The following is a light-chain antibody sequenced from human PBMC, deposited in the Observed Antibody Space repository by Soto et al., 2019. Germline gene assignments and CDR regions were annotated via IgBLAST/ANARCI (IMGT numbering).Light chain of an antibody. CDR1: SGHSSYI. V-gene: IGLV4-60*01. CDR3: ETWDSNTRV. J-gene: IGLJ3*02. Sequence: QSVLTQSSSASAALGSSVKLTCTLSSGHSSYIIAWYQQQPGKAPRYLMKLEGSGSYNKGSGVPDRVSGSDSGADRYLTISSLQLEDEADYYCETWDSNTRVFGGGTKLTVL. CDR2: LEGSGSY.